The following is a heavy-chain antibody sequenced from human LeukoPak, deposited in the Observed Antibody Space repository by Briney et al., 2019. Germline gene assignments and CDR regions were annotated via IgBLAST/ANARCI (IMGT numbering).Heavy chain of an antibody. V-gene: IGHV4-59*01. J-gene: IGHJ4*02. CDR3: ARGDDYKSTLFDY. CDR2: ISSGGST. Sequence: SETLSLTCTVSGASITRYFWNWIRQPPGKELEWIGYISSGGSTNYNPSLRSRVTISIDTSKNQFSLNLTSATAADTAVYYCARGDDYKSTLFDYWGQGTLVTVSS. CDR1: GASITRYF. D-gene: IGHD5-12*01.